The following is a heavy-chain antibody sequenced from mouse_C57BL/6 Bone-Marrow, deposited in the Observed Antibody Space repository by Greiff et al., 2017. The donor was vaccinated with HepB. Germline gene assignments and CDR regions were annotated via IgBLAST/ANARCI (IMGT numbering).Heavy chain of an antibody. Sequence: QVQLQQSGAELVRPGTSVKVSCKASGYAFTNYLIEWVKQRPGQGLEWIGVINPGSGGTNYNEKFKGKAALTADKSSSTAYMQLSSLTSEDSAVYFCASYYYGSSSFAYWGQGTLVTVSA. CDR2: INPGSGGT. V-gene: IGHV1-54*01. CDR1: GYAFTNYL. D-gene: IGHD1-1*01. J-gene: IGHJ3*01. CDR3: ASYYYGSSSFAY.